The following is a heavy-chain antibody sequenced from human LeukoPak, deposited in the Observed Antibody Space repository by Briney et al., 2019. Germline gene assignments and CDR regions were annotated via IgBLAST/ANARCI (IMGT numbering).Heavy chain of an antibody. CDR1: GYTFTGYY. Sequence: ASVKVSCTASGYTFTGYYMHWVRQAPGQGLEWMGWINPNSGGTNYAQKFQGWVTMTRDTSISTAYMELSSLRSEDTAVYYCARVAVAGNFDYWGQGTLVTVSS. D-gene: IGHD6-19*01. J-gene: IGHJ4*02. CDR3: ARVAVAGNFDY. CDR2: INPNSGGT. V-gene: IGHV1-2*04.